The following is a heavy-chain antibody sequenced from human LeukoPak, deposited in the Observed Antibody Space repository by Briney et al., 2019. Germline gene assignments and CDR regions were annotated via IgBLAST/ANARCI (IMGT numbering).Heavy chain of an antibody. Sequence: SVKVSCKASGGTFSSYAISWVRQAPGQGLEWMGGIIPIFGTANYAQKFQGRVTITADESTSTAYMELSSLRSDDTAVYYCARHIVVVPAATGSRNYYYYGMDVWGQGTTVTVSS. CDR3: ARHIVVVPAATGSRNYYYYGMDV. CDR2: IIPIFGTA. D-gene: IGHD2-2*01. V-gene: IGHV1-69*01. J-gene: IGHJ6*02. CDR1: GGTFSSYA.